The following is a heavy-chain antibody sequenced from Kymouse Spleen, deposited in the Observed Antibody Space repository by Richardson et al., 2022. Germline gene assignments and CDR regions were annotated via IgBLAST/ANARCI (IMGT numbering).Heavy chain of an antibody. CDR3: AKDISSSSGY. CDR2: ISWNSGSI. J-gene: IGHJ4*02. CDR1: GFTFDDYA. D-gene: IGHD6-6*01. Sequence: EVQLVESGGGLVQPGRSLRLSCAASGFTFDDYAMHWVRQAPGKGLEWVSGISWNSGSIGYADSVKGRFTISRDNAKNSLYLQMNSLRAEDTALYYCAKDISSSSGYWGQGTLVTVSS. V-gene: IGHV3-9*01.